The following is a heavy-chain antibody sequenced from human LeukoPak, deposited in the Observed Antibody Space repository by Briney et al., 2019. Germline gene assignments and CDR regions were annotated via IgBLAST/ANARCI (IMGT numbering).Heavy chain of an antibody. D-gene: IGHD2-2*01. CDR3: ARHVVCGSSSCWYYFDS. J-gene: IGHJ4*02. V-gene: IGHV4-39*01. Sequence: PSETLSLTCTVSGGSISSSSYYWGWIRQPPGKGLEWIGSIYYSGSTYYNPSLKSRVTISVDTSKNQFSLKLSSVTAADASVYYCARHVVCGSSSCWYYFDSGGQGTLVSVSS. CDR1: GGSISSSSYY. CDR2: IYYSGST.